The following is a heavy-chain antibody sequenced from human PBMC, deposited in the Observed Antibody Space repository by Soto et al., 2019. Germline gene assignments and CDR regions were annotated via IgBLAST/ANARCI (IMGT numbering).Heavy chain of an antibody. CDR3: ARLILNDY. V-gene: IGHV4-34*01. J-gene: IGHJ4*02. Sequence: SETLSLTCAVYGGSFSDHYWSWIRQPPGKGLEWIGEINHSGSTNYNPSLKSRVTISVDTSKNQFSLKLSSVTAADTAVYYCARLILNDYWGQGTLVTVSS. CDR1: GGSFSDHY. CDR2: INHSGST.